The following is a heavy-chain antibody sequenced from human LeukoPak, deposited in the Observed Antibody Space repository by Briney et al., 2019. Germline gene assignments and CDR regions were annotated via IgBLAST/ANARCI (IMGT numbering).Heavy chain of an antibody. D-gene: IGHD3-10*01. CDR2: ISGDGTTT. Sequence: GGSLRLSCAASGFTFDDYAMHWVRQPPGKGLKWVSLISGDGTTTYYADSLRGRFTISRDNSKNSLYLQMNSLRTEDTALYYCASGLGSMVKGYFDYWGQGNLVTVSS. CDR3: ASGLGSMVKGYFDY. V-gene: IGHV3-43*02. CDR1: GFTFDDYA. J-gene: IGHJ4*02.